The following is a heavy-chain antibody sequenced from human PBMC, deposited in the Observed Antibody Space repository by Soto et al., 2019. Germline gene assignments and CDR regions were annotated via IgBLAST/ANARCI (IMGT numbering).Heavy chain of an antibody. V-gene: IGHV3-48*02. Sequence: EVQLVESGGGLVQPGGSLRLSCAASGFRFNIYSMNWIRQAPGKGLEWFAYITSDTNTIKYADSVRGRFTISRDNAKNSVDLQMNSLRDEDTAVYYCARSGEGHFDYWGQGTVVTVSS. CDR2: ITSDTNTI. CDR1: GFRFNIYS. J-gene: IGHJ4*02. D-gene: IGHD3-10*01. CDR3: ARSGEGHFDY.